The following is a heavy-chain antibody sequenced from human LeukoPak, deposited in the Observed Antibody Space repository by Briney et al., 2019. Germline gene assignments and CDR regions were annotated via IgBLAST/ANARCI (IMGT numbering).Heavy chain of an antibody. CDR3: ARDAWPYSSSWSDY. J-gene: IGHJ4*02. D-gene: IGHD6-13*01. CDR1: GFTFSDYD. CDR2: IGTAGGT. V-gene: IGHV3-13*04. Sequence: PGGSLRLSCAASGFTFSDYDMHWVRQTTGKGLEWVSGIGTAGGTYYAASVKGRFTISRQNAKNSLYLEVSSLRAGDTAVYYCARDAWPYSSSWSDYWGQGTLVTVSS.